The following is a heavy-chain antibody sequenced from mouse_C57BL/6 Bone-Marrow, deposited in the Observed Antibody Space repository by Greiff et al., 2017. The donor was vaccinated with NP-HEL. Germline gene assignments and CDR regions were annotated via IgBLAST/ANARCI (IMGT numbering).Heavy chain of an antibody. Sequence: QVQLKQPGAELVKPGASVQMSCKASGYTFTSYWITWVKQRPGQGLEWIGDIYPGSGSTNYNEKFKSKATLTVDPSSSTAYMQLSSLTAEDSAVYYCARREELRPPDYWGQGTTLTVSS. CDR2: IYPGSGST. CDR1: GYTFTSYW. CDR3: ARREELRPPDY. V-gene: IGHV1-55*01. D-gene: IGHD3-2*02. J-gene: IGHJ2*01.